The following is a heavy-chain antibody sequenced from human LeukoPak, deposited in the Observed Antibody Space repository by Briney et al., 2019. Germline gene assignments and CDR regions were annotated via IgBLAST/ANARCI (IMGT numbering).Heavy chain of an antibody. CDR1: GGSFSGYY. V-gene: IGHV4-34*01. J-gene: IGHJ3*02. D-gene: IGHD2-2*01. CDR2: INHSGST. CDR3: ARVGTRYCSSTSCYRWRVDDAFDI. Sequence: SETLSLTCAVYGGSFSGYYWSWIRQPPGKGLEWIGEINHSGSTNYNPSLKSRVTISVDTSKNQFSLELSSVTAADTAVYYCARVGTRYCSSTSCYRWRVDDAFDIWGQGTMVTVSS.